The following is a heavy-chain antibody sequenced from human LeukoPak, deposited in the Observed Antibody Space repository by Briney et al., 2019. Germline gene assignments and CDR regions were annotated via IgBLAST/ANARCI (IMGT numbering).Heavy chain of an antibody. D-gene: IGHD2-2*01. CDR3: AKDRVVPAAPFDY. CDR2: IRYDGSNK. V-gene: IGHV3-30*02. CDR1: GFTFSSYG. J-gene: IGHJ4*02. Sequence: GGSLRLSCAASGFTFSSYGMRWVRQAPGKGLEWVAFIRYDGSNKHYADSVKGRFTISRDNSKNTLYLQMNSLRAEDTAVYYCAKDRVVPAAPFDYWGQGTLVTVSS.